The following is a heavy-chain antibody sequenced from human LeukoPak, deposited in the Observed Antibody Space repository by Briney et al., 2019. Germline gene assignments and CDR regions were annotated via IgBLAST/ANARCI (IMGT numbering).Heavy chain of an antibody. D-gene: IGHD5-24*01. CDR3: AKEGAGDGYIVISYYFDY. J-gene: IGHJ4*02. Sequence: GGSLRLSCAASGFTFDDYAMHWVRQAPGKGLEWVSGISWNSGSIGYADSVKGRFTISRDNAKNSLYLQMNSLRAEDTALYYCAKEGAGDGYIVISYYFDYWGQGTLVTVSS. CDR1: GFTFDDYA. V-gene: IGHV3-9*01. CDR2: ISWNSGSI.